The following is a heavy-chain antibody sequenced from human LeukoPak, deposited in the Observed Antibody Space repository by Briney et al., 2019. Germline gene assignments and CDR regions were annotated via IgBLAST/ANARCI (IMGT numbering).Heavy chain of an antibody. D-gene: IGHD2-15*01. CDR1: GGSISSYY. V-gene: IGHV4-59*12. CDR3: ARYHCSGGSCYGYNWFDP. CDR2: IYYSGST. J-gene: IGHJ5*02. Sequence: SETLSLTCTVSGGSISSYYWSWIRQPPGKGLEWIGYIYYSGSTNYNPSLKSRVTISVDTSKNQFSLKLSSVTAADTAVYYCARYHCSGGSCYGYNWFDPWGQGTLVTVSS.